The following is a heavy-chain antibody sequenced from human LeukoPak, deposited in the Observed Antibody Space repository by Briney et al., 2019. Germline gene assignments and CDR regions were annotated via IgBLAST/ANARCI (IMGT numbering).Heavy chain of an antibody. D-gene: IGHD6-6*01. J-gene: IGHJ4*02. CDR1: GYIFTSYW. V-gene: IGHV5-10-1*01. Sequence: GESLKISCKGSGYIFTSYWITWVRQMPGKGLEWMGMIDPTDSYTNYSPSFQGHVTISTDKSISTAYLQWSSQKASDTAIYYCARRGRSSSNFDFWGQGTLVTVSS. CDR3: ARRGRSSSNFDF. CDR2: IDPTDSYT.